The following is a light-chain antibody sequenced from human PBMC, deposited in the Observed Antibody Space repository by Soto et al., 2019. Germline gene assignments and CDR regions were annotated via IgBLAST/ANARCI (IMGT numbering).Light chain of an antibody. J-gene: IGKJ2*01. CDR1: QSVDTY. CDR2: DAS. CDR3: QQRSDWPGT. V-gene: IGKV3-11*01. Sequence: TVLTQSPAILSLSPGERATLSCRASQSVDTYLAWYQQKPGQAPRLLIYDASNRATGIPTRFSGTGSGTDFTLTISSLEPEDFAVYYCQQRSDWPGTFGQGTKLEI.